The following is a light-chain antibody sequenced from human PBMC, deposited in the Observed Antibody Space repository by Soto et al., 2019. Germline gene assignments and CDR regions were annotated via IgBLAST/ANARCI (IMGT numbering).Light chain of an antibody. CDR1: SRDVGGYNS. V-gene: IGLV2-14*01. CDR2: EVS. Sequence: QAVMPHHASVSGSPGQSGTVSCTGSSRDVGGYNSVSWYQQHPGKAPKLMIYEVSNRPSGASYRFSGHKSGNTASLTISGLEAEDEADYYCTSYTSSSTLYVFGTGTQVTGL. CDR3: TSYTSSSTLYV. J-gene: IGLJ1*01.